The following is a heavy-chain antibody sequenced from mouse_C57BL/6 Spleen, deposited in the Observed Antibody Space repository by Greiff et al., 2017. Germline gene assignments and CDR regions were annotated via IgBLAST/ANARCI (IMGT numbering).Heavy chain of an antibody. Sequence: QVQLQQPGAELVKPGASVKMSCKASGYTFTSYWITWVKQRPGQGLEWIGDIYPGSGGTNYNEKFKGKATLTTAQSSSTAYLQLSSLTSEDSAVYFCARSDSYFYGSSYGFAYWGQGTLVTGS. CDR3: ARSDSYFYGSSYGFAY. CDR1: GYTFTSYW. V-gene: IGHV1-55*01. CDR2: IYPGSGGT. D-gene: IGHD1-1*01. J-gene: IGHJ3*01.